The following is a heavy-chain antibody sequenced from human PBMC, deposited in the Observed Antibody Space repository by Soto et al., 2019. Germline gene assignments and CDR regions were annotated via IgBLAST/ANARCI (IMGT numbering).Heavy chain of an antibody. Sequence: QVQLVQSGAEVKKPGSSVKVSCKASGGTFSSYTISWVRQAPGQGLEWMGRIIPILGIANYAQKFQGRVTITADKSTSTDYMELSSLRSEDTAVYYCARARLAVAREGYWFDPWGQGTLVTVSS. CDR2: IIPILGIA. D-gene: IGHD6-19*01. V-gene: IGHV1-69*02. J-gene: IGHJ5*02. CDR3: ARARLAVAREGYWFDP. CDR1: GGTFSSYT.